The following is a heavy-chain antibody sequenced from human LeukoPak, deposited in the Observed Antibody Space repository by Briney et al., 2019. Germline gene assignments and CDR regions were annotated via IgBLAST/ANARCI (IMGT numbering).Heavy chain of an antibody. CDR3: ARAPYYYDTSGFLI. V-gene: IGHV3-74*01. CDR1: GFTFSSYW. J-gene: IGHJ3*02. Sequence: GGSLRLSCAASGFTFSSYWMHWVRQAPGKGLVWVSRINSDGSSTTYADSVKGRFTISRDNAKNTLYLQMNSLRAEDTAVYYCARAPYYYDTSGFLIGGQGTMVTVSS. CDR2: INSDGSST. D-gene: IGHD3-22*01.